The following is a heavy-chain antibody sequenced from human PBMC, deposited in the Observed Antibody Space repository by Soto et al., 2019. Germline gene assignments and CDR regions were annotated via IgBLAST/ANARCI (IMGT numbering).Heavy chain of an antibody. V-gene: IGHV3-30*18. J-gene: IGHJ4*02. D-gene: IGHD2-8*01. CDR2: ISYDGVNR. CDR1: GFAFSSDG. Sequence: GGSLRLSCAASGFAFSSDGMHWVRQAPGKGLEWVAVISYDGVNRYYASSVEGQFTISRDNSKNTLYLQMNSLRVEDMAVYYCAKSEPNGKYLDYWGQGA. CDR3: AKSEPNGKYLDY.